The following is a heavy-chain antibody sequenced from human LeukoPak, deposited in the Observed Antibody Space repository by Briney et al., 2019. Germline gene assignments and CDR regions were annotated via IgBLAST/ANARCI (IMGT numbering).Heavy chain of an antibody. CDR1: GFTFSSYS. CDR3: ARGTHGTYYYGSGANWFDP. J-gene: IGHJ5*02. V-gene: IGHV4-39*07. Sequence: PGGSLRLSCAASGFTFSSYSMNWVRQAPGKGLEWIGSIYYSGSTYYNPSLKSRVTISVDTSKNQFSLKLSSVTAADTAVYYCARGTHGTYYYGSGANWFDPWGQGTLVTVSS. CDR2: IYYSGST. D-gene: IGHD3-10*01.